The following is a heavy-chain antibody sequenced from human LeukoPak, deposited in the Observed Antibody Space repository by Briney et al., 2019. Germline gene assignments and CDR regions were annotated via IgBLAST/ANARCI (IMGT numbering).Heavy chain of an antibody. CDR3: ARQPRTYLVV. CDR2: IRYDGSNK. D-gene: IGHD2-15*01. Sequence: GGSLRLSCAASGFTFSSYGMHWVRQAPGKGLEWVAFIRYDGSNKYYADSVKGRFTISRDNSKNTLYLQMNSLRAEDTAVYYCARQPRTYLVVWGQGTLVTVSS. CDR1: GFTFSSYG. J-gene: IGHJ4*02. V-gene: IGHV3-30*02.